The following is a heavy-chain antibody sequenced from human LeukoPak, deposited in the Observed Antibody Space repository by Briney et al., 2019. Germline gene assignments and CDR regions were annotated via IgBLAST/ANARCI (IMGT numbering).Heavy chain of an antibody. CDR1: GYTFTSYY. D-gene: IGHD3-10*01. J-gene: IGHJ4*02. V-gene: IGHV1-46*01. CDR3: ARDLNYYGSGRSLDY. CDR2: ISPSGGST. Sequence: ASVKVSCKASGYTFTSYYMHWVRQAPGQGLEWMGIISPSGGSTSYAQKFQGRVTMTRDTSTSTVYMELSSLRSEDTAVYYCARDLNYYGSGRSLDYWGQGTLVTVSS.